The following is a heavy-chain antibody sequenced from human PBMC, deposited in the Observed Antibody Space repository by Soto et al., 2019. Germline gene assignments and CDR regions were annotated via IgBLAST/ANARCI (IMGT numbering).Heavy chain of an antibody. CDR2: IWYDGSNK. CDR1: GFTFSSYG. CDR3: ARVWGYYDYIWGSYRYDAFDI. Sequence: GSLRLSCAASGFTFSSYGMHWVRQAPGKGLERMAVIWYDGSNKYYADSVKGRFTISRDNSKNTLYLQMNSLRAEDTAVYYCARVWGYYDYIWGSYRYDAFDIWGQGTMVTVSS. D-gene: IGHD3-16*02. J-gene: IGHJ3*02. V-gene: IGHV3-33*01.